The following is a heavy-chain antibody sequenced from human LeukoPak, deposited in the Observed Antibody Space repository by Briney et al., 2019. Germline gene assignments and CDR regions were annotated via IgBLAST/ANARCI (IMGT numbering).Heavy chain of an antibody. Sequence: GGSLRLSCVASGFTFNRYAVSWVRHVPGKRLEWVSTFSGPMETTCYAPSVRGRFTMSRDNSKNTLSLQMNSLRAEDTAVYYCAKDSPYGDYVYWGQGTLVTVSS. CDR1: GFTFNRYA. V-gene: IGHV3-23*01. J-gene: IGHJ4*02. CDR3: AKDSPYGDYVY. CDR2: FSGPMETT. D-gene: IGHD4-17*01.